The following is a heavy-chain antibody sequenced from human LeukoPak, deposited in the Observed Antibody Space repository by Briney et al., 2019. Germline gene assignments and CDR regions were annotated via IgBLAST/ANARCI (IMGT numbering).Heavy chain of an antibody. D-gene: IGHD3-3*01. V-gene: IGHV4-39*07. CDR2: INHSGST. CDR3: ARRCVTIFGVARFDP. Sequence: SETLSLTCTVSGGSISSGGYYWSWIRQPPGKGLEWIGEINHSGSTNYNPSLKSRVTISVDTSKNQFSLKLSSVTAADTAVYYCARRCVTIFGVARFDPWGQGTLVTVSS. J-gene: IGHJ5*02. CDR1: GGSISSGGYY.